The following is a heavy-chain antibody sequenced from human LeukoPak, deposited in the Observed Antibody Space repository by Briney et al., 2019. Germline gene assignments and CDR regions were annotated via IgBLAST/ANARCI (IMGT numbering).Heavy chain of an antibody. V-gene: IGHV3-30-3*01. CDR1: GLTGSHNY. Sequence: GGSLRLSCAASGLTGSHNYVSWVRQAPGKGLEWVAVISYDGSNKYYADSVKGRFTISRDNSKNTLYLQMNSLRAEDTAVYYCARGGPTTRGQATGYWGQGTLVTVSS. CDR3: ARGGPTTRGQATGY. CDR2: ISYDGSNK. J-gene: IGHJ4*02. D-gene: IGHD5-24*01.